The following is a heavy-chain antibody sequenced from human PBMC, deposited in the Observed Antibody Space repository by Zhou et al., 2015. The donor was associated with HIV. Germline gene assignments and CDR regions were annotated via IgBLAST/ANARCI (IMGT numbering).Heavy chain of an antibody. CDR2: IRSEAHRGTT. CDR1: GFTLGDYP. CDR3: SRQSKYSHDSSGYSYFDF. V-gene: IGHV3-49*05. Sequence: EVHLVESGGALVKPGRSLRLSCTTSGFTLGDYPLSWFRQAPGKGLEWIAFIRSEAHRGTTEYAASVRGRFTISRDVSQSIAYLEMTSLKTEDTGVYFCSRQSKYSHDSSGYSYFDFWGQGTLVTVSS. D-gene: IGHD3-3*01. J-gene: IGHJ4*02.